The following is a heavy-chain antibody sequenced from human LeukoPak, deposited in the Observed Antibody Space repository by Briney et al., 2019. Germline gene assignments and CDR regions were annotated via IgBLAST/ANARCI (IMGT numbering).Heavy chain of an antibody. D-gene: IGHD2-15*01. Sequence: ASVKVSCKASGYTFTSYYMHWGRQAPGQGLEWMGRINPNSGGTNYAHKFQGRVTMTRETSISTGYMELSRLRSDDTAVYYCGREGSRIVVVVAANWFDPRGQGTLVTVSS. J-gene: IGHJ5*02. CDR2: INPNSGGT. CDR1: GYTFTSYY. V-gene: IGHV1-2*06. CDR3: GREGSRIVVVVAANWFDP.